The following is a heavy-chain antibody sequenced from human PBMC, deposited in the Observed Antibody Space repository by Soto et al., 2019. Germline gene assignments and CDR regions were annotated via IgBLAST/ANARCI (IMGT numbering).Heavy chain of an antibody. V-gene: IGHV4-59*01. Sequence: PSETLSLTCTVSGASMNNYYGSWVRQPPGKGLEWIGYMYYSGGSNSNPSLKGRVTISVDTSKNQISLKLTSVTAADTAVYYCVRSGHSFGGVMWCQGTLVTVSS. CDR3: VRSGHSFGGVM. CDR1: GASMNNYY. CDR2: MYYSGGS. J-gene: IGHJ4*02. D-gene: IGHD3-16*01.